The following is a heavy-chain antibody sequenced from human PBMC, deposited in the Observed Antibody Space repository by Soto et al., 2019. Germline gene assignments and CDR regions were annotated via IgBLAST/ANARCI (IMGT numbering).Heavy chain of an antibody. Sequence: GSLRLSCAASGFTFSDYYMNWIRQAPGKGLEWVSYISGSGSTMYYAGSVKGRFTISRDNAKNSLYLQMNSLRAEDTALYYCARVGSPMVPRLIMNFDHWGQGPLVTVSS. D-gene: IGHD3-10*01. CDR3: ARVGSPMVPRLIMNFDH. V-gene: IGHV3-11*01. J-gene: IGHJ4*02. CDR2: ISGSGSTM. CDR1: GFTFSDYY.